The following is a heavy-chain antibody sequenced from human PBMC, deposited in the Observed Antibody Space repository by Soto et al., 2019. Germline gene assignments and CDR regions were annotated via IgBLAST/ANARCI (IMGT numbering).Heavy chain of an antibody. CDR3: ARAGYCSSTSCYLDYYYYYYGMDV. CDR2: IIPIFGTA. D-gene: IGHD2-2*01. V-gene: IGHV1-69*01. CDR1: GGTFSSYA. J-gene: IGHJ6*02. Sequence: QVQLVQSGAEVKKPGSSVKVSCKASGGTFSSYAISWVRQAPGQGLEWMGGIIPIFGTANYAQKFQGRVTIPADESTSTAYMELSSLRSEDTAVYYCARAGYCSSTSCYLDYYYYYYGMDVWGQGTTVTVSS.